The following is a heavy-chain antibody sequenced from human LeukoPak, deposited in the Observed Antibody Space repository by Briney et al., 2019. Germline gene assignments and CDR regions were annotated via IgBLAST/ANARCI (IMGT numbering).Heavy chain of an antibody. V-gene: IGHV1-69*04. J-gene: IGHJ4*02. D-gene: IGHD6-19*01. Sequence: SVKVSCKASGGTFSSYAISWVRQAPGQGLEWMGRIIPIFGIANYAQKFQGRVTTTADKSTSTAYMELSSLRSEDTAVYYCARDEGIAVAGVFDYWGRGTLVTVSS. CDR3: ARDEGIAVAGVFDY. CDR1: GGTFSSYA. CDR2: IIPIFGIA.